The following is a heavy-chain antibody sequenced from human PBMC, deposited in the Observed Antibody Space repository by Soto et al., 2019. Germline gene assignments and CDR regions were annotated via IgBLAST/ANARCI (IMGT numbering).Heavy chain of an antibody. V-gene: IGHV4-30-4*01. Sequence: QVQLQESGPGLVKPSQTLSLTCTVSGGSISSGNYYWSWIRQPPGKGLEWIGFISYSGSTYYNASLKSRFTLSVDTSKNQSSLNLSFVTAADTAVYYCATMGTPATGLYYFDYWGQGTLVTVSS. CDR2: ISYSGST. D-gene: IGHD1-7*01. J-gene: IGHJ4*02. CDR3: ATMGTPATGLYYFDY. CDR1: GGSISSGNYY.